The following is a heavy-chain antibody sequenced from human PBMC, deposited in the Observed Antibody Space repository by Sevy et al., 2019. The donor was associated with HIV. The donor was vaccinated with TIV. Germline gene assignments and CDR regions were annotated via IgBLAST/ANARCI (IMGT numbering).Heavy chain of an antibody. V-gene: IGHV3-66*01. Sequence: GGSLRLSCEASGFTVSGNYMAWVRLAPGKGLEWVSLIDSGGGTYYADSVKGRFTISRDNAKNTLYLQMNTLRAEDTAVYFCARDRYYDASGYYYYYYGMDVWGQGTTVTVSS. CDR3: ARDRYYDASGYYYYYYGMDV. J-gene: IGHJ6*02. D-gene: IGHD3-22*01. CDR1: GFTVSGNY. CDR2: IDSGGGT.